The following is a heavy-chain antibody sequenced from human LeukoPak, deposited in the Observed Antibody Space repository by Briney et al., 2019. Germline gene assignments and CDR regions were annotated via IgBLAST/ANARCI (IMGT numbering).Heavy chain of an antibody. CDR1: GFTFSSYG. J-gene: IGHJ4*02. V-gene: IGHV3-30*18. Sequence: GGSLRLSCAASGFTFSSYGMHWVRQAPGKGLEWVAVISYDGSNKYYADSVKGRFTISRDNSKNTLYLQMNSLRPEDTAVYYCAKMAGSGSYSFFSQYYFDYWGQGTLVTVSS. D-gene: IGHD3-10*01. CDR3: AKMAGSGSYSFFSQYYFDY. CDR2: ISYDGSNK.